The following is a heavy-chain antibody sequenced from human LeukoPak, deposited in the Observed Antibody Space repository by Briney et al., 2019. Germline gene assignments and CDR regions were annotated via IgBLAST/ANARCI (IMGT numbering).Heavy chain of an antibody. CDR2: ISWNSGSI. CDR1: GFTFDDYA. V-gene: IGHV3-9*03. D-gene: IGHD3-10*01. J-gene: IGHJ4*02. CDR3: AKSGNTAAKFGELSYYFDY. Sequence: GGSLRLSCAASGFTFDDYAMHWVRQAPGKGLEWVSGISWNSGSIGYADSVKGRFTISRDNAKNSLYLQINSLRAEDMALYYCAKSGNTAAKFGELSYYFDYWGQGTLVTVSS.